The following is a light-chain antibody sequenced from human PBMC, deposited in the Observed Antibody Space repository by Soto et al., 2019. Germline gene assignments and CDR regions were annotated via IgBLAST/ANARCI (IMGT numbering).Light chain of an antibody. CDR1: QTVISTY. CDR3: QQYGSSPYT. Sequence: EIVLTQSPATLSLSPGERVTLSCRASQTVISTYLAWYQQKPGQTPRLLIYAASIRATGIPVRFSGSGSGTDFTLTINRLEPEDSAVYYCQQYGSSPYTFGQGTKLEIK. V-gene: IGKV3-20*01. J-gene: IGKJ2*01. CDR2: AAS.